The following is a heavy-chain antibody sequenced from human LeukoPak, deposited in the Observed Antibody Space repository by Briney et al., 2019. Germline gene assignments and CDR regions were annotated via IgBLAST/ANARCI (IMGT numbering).Heavy chain of an antibody. D-gene: IGHD3-22*01. V-gene: IGHV3-21*01. Sequence: GGSLRLSCAASGFTFSSYSMNWVRQAPGKGLEWVSSISSSSSYIYYADSVKGRFTISRDNAKNSLYLQMNSLRAEDTAVYYCARAIPNYSDSSGYYYTGGFDYWGQGTLVTVSS. CDR2: ISSSSSYI. J-gene: IGHJ4*02. CDR3: ARAIPNYSDSSGYYYTGGFDY. CDR1: GFTFSSYS.